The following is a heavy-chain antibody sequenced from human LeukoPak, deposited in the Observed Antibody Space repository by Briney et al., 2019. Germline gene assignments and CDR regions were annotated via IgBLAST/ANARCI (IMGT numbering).Heavy chain of an antibody. CDR3: ARDVGYCGGDCYRALQH. CDR2: ISSGSSSI. D-gene: IGHD2-21*02. J-gene: IGHJ1*01. Sequence: PGGSLRLSCAASGFAFSSQPMNWVRQAPGKGLEWVSYISSGSSSIYYADSVKGRFTISRDNAKNSLYLQLNSLGDEDTAVYYCARDVGYCGGDCYRALQHWGQGTLVTVSS. V-gene: IGHV3-48*02. CDR1: GFAFSSQP.